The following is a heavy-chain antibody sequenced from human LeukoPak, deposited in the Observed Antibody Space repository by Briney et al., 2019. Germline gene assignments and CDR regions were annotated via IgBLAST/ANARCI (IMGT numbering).Heavy chain of an antibody. CDR2: ISSSSSLI. D-gene: IGHD4-11*01. CDR1: GFTFSSHS. Sequence: GGSLRLSCAASGFTFSSHSMNWVRQAPGKGLEWISYISSSSSLIYYADSVKGRFTISRDNVKNSLYLQMNSLRAEDTAVHYCARLPLYSKAGPPLDYWGQGTLVTVSS. CDR3: ARLPLYSKAGPPLDY. V-gene: IGHV3-48*01. J-gene: IGHJ4*02.